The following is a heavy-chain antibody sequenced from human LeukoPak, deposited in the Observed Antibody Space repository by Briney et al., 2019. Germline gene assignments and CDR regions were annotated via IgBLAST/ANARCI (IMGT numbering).Heavy chain of an antibody. V-gene: IGHV1-18*01. D-gene: IGHD6-13*01. CDR2: ISAYNGNT. CDR3: ARSIAAAGTHDFDY. Sequence: GASVKVSCKASGYTFTSYGISWVRQAPGQGLEWMGWISAYNGNTNYAQKVQGRVTMTRDMSTSTVYMELSSLRSEDTAVYYCARSIAAAGTHDFDYWGQGTLVTVSS. J-gene: IGHJ4*02. CDR1: GYTFTSYG.